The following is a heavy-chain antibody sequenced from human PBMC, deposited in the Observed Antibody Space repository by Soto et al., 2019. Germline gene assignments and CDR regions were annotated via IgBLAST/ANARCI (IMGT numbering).Heavy chain of an antibody. CDR3: AKEGCSSTSCPQDY. CDR1: GFTVSSNY. J-gene: IGHJ4*02. Sequence: GGSLRLSCAASGFTVSSNYMSWVRQAPGKGLEWVSAISGSGGSTYYADSVKGRFTISRDNSKNTLYLQMNSLRAEDTAVYYCAKEGCSSTSCPQDYWGQGTLVTVSS. CDR2: ISGSGGST. V-gene: IGHV3-23*01. D-gene: IGHD2-2*01.